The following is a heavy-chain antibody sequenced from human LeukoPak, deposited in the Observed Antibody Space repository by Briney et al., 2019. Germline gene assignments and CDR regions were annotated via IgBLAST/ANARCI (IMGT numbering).Heavy chain of an antibody. CDR2: ISAYNGNT. Sequence: GASVKVSCKASGYTFTSYGISWVRQAPGQGLEWMGWISAYNGNTNYAQKLQGRVTMTTDTSTSTAYMELRSLRSDDTAVYYCARDLISVAATHYYYYGMDVWGQGTTVTVSS. V-gene: IGHV1-18*01. J-gene: IGHJ6*02. D-gene: IGHD2-15*01. CDR1: GYTFTSYG. CDR3: ARDLISVAATHYYYYGMDV.